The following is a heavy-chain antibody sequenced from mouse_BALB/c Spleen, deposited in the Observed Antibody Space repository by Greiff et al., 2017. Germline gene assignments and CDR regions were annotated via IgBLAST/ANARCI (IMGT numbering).Heavy chain of an antibody. Sequence: VQLQQSGPGLVQPSQSLSITCTVSGFSLTSYGVHWVRQSPGKGLEWLGVIWSGGSTDYNAAFISRLSISKDNSKSQVFFKMNSLQANDTAIYYCARNDYGNYGDAMDYWGQGTSVTVAS. V-gene: IGHV2-2*02. D-gene: IGHD2-1*01. CDR2: IWSGGST. CDR1: GFSLTSYG. CDR3: ARNDYGNYGDAMDY. J-gene: IGHJ4*01.